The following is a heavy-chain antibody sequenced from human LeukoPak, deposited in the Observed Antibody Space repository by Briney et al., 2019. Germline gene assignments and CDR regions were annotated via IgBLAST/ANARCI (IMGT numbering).Heavy chain of an antibody. D-gene: IGHD2-2*01. CDR3: ARVVAPKSDAFDY. J-gene: IGHJ4*02. Sequence: ASVKVSCKASGYTFTGYYMHWVRQAPGQGLERMGWINPNSGGTNYAQKFQGRVTMTRDTSISTAYMELSRLRSDDTAVYYCARVVAPKSDAFDYWGQGTLVTVSS. CDR1: GYTFTGYY. V-gene: IGHV1-2*02. CDR2: INPNSGGT.